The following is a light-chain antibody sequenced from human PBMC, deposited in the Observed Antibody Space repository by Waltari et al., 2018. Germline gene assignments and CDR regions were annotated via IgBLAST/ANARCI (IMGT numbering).Light chain of an antibody. CDR2: EDI. J-gene: IGLJ3*02. CDR1: ILGNKY. Sequence: SYELTQPPSVSVSPGQTASITCSGDILGNKYASWYQHQPGQSPLLVIYEDIKRPSGIPERFSGSKSGNTATLTISGTQSMDDADYYCQALGSNRWVFGGGTKLTVL. CDR3: QALGSNRWV. V-gene: IGLV3-1*01.